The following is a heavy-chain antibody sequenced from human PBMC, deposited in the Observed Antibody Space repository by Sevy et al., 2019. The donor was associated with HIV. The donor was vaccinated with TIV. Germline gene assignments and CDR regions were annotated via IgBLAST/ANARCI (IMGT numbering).Heavy chain of an antibody. V-gene: IGHV3-21*01. D-gene: IGHD3-16*02. Sequence: GGSLRLSCAASGFTFSSYSMNWVRQAPGKGLEWVSSISSSSSYIYYADSVKGRFTISRANAKNSLYLQMNSLRAEDTAVYYCAREEDYDYVWGSYRRGGAFDIWGQGTMVTVSS. CDR2: ISSSSSYI. CDR1: GFTFSSYS. CDR3: AREEDYDYVWGSYRRGGAFDI. J-gene: IGHJ3*02.